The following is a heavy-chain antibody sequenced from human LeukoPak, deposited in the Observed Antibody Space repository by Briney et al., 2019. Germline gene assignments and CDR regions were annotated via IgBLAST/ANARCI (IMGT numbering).Heavy chain of an antibody. V-gene: IGHV1-69*04. CDR1: GGTFSSYA. Sequence: ASVKVSCKASGGTFSSYAISWVRQAPGQGLEWMGRIIPILGIANYAQKFQGRVTITADKSTSTAYMELSSLRSEDTAVHYCARGNGGNSAGGYWGQGTLVTVSS. D-gene: IGHD4-23*01. J-gene: IGHJ4*02. CDR2: IIPILGIA. CDR3: ARGNGGNSAGGY.